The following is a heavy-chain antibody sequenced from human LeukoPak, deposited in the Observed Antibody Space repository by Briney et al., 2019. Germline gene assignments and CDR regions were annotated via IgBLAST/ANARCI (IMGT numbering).Heavy chain of an antibody. V-gene: IGHV4-30-2*01. D-gene: IGHD3-3*01. CDR2: IYHSGST. CDR3: ASSWVDFWSGYPEYFQH. J-gene: IGHJ1*01. CDR1: GGSISSGGYY. Sequence: SETLSLTCTVSGGSISSGGYYWSWIRQPPGKGLEWIGYIYHSGSTYYNPSLKSRVTISVDRSKNQFSLKLSSVTAADTAVYYCASSWVDFWSGYPEYFQHWGQGTLVTVSS.